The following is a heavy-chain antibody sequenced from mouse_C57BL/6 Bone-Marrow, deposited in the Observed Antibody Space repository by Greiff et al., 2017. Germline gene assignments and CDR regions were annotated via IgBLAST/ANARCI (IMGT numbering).Heavy chain of an antibody. J-gene: IGHJ2*01. CDR2: INPNNGGT. CDR3: ARPIYYGNFDY. V-gene: IGHV1-26*01. CDR1: GYTFTDYY. Sequence: EVKLQQSGPELVKPGASVKISCKASGYTFTDYYMNWVKQSHGKSLEWIGDINPNNGGTSYNQKFKGKATLTVDKSSSTAYMELRSLTSEDSAVYYCARPIYYGNFDYWGQGTTLTVSS. D-gene: IGHD2-1*01.